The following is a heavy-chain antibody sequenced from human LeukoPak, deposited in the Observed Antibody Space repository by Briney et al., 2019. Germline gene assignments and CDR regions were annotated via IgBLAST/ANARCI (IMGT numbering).Heavy chain of an antibody. D-gene: IGHD6-19*01. CDR1: GYSFTSYW. CDR3: ARHLGARQVAGDFDY. V-gene: IGHV5-51*01. J-gene: IGHJ4*02. CDR2: IYPGDSDT. Sequence: GESLKISCKGSGYSFTSYWIGWVRQMPGKGLEWMGIIYPGDSDTRYSPSFQGQVTISADKSISTAYLQWSSLQASDTAMYYCARHLGARQVAGDFDYWGQGTLVTVSS.